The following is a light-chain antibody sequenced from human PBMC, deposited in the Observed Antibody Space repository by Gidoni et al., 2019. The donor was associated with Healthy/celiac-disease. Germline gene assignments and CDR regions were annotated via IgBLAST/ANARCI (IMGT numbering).Light chain of an antibody. Sequence: EIGMTQSPATLSVSPGERATISCRASPSVSSHLAWYQQKPGQAPMLLISGAYTRANGIPARFSGSGSGTDFTLTISSLQSEDFAVYYCQQYNNWPRAFXQXTKVEIK. J-gene: IGKJ1*01. V-gene: IGKV3-15*01. CDR3: QQYNNWPRA. CDR2: GAY. CDR1: PSVSSH.